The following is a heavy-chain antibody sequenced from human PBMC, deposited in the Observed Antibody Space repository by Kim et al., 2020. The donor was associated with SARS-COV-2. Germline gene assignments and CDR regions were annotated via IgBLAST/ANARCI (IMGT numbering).Heavy chain of an antibody. CDR3: AKDNVDTAMVFDY. D-gene: IGHD5-18*01. Sequence: GGSLRLSCAASGFTFSSYAMSWVRQAPRKGLELVSAVSGSGGSTYYADSVIGRFAISRDNSKNMLYLQMNSLRTADTAVYYCAKDNVDTAMVFDYWGQGTLVTVSS. CDR2: VSGSGGST. CDR1: GFTFSSYA. J-gene: IGHJ4*02. V-gene: IGHV3-23*01.